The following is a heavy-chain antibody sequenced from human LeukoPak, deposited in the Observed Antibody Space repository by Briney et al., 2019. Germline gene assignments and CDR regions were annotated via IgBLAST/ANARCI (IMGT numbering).Heavy chain of an antibody. CDR3: ARRDVDTAMADFDY. CDR2: IKHSGST. V-gene: IGHV4-34*01. Sequence: SETLSLTCAVYGGSFSGYYWSWIRQPPGKGLEWIGEIKHSGSTNYNPSLKSRVTISVDTSKNQFSLKLSSVTAADTAVYYCARRDVDTAMADFDYWGQGTLVTVSS. CDR1: GGSFSGYY. D-gene: IGHD5-18*01. J-gene: IGHJ4*02.